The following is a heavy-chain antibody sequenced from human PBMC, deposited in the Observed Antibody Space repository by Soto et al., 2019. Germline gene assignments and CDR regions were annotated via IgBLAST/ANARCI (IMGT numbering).Heavy chain of an antibody. J-gene: IGHJ4*02. CDR2: ISYDGSNK. CDR3: ARDSSQTITYYLDY. D-gene: IGHD3-10*01. CDR1: GFTFSSYA. Sequence: GGSLRLSCAASGFTFSSYAMHWVRQAPGKGLEWVAVISYDGSNKYYADSVKGRFTISRDNSKNTLYLQMNSLRAEDTAVYYCARDSSQTITYYLDYWGQGTLVTVSS. V-gene: IGHV3-30-3*01.